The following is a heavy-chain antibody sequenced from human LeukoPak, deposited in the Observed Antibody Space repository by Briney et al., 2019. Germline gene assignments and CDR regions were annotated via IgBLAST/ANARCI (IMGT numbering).Heavy chain of an antibody. CDR3: ARLIGVIGPVAIDEFWTGYYDI. V-gene: IGHV1-46*01. CDR2: FDPASGSA. J-gene: IGHJ4*02. D-gene: IGHD3/OR15-3a*01. CDR1: GYTFSRNY. Sequence: ASVKVSCKTSGYTFSRNYVNWVRQAPGQGLEWMGMFDPASGSAYYTQNFQGRVIMTADMSTSTVYMEVSSLTYEDTAVYYCARLIGVIGPVAIDEFWTGYYDIWGQGTLVTVSS.